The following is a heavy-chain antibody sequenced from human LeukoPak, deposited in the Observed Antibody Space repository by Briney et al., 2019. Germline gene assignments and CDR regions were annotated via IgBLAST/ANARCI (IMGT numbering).Heavy chain of an antibody. CDR2: INPSGGST. V-gene: IGHV1-46*01. CDR3: ARDNYGDYAGAFDI. CDR1: GYSFTSYY. Sequence: ASVKVSCKASGYSFTSYYMHWVRQAPGQGPEWMGIINPSGGSTRYAQKFQGRVTMTRDMSTSTVDMELSSLRSEDTAVYYCARDNYGDYAGAFDIWGQGTMVTVSS. J-gene: IGHJ3*02. D-gene: IGHD4-17*01.